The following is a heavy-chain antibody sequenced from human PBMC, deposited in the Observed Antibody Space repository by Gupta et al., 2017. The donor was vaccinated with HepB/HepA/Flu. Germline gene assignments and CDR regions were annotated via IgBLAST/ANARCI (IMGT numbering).Heavy chain of an antibody. V-gene: IGHV2-5*02. D-gene: IGHD6-6*01. CDR3: AHGINYSSSRYYFDY. Sequence: QITLKESGPTLVKPTQTLTLTCTFSGFSLSTSGVGVGWIRQPPGKALEWLALIYWDDDKRYSPSLKSRLTITKDTSKNQVVLTMTNMDPVDXATYYCAHGINYSSSRYYFDYWGQGTLVTVSS. J-gene: IGHJ4*02. CDR2: IYWDDDK. CDR1: GFSLSTSGVG.